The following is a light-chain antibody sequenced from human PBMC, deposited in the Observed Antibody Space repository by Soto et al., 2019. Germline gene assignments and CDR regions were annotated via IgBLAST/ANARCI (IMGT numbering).Light chain of an antibody. CDR3: QQDDNLPPWT. CDR1: QGISNY. J-gene: IGKJ1*01. V-gene: IGKV1-33*01. CDR2: DAS. Sequence: DIQMTQSPSSLSASVGDRVTITCQASQGISNYLNWYQQKPGKAPKLLIYDASNLETGVPSRFSGSGSGTDFTFTISSLQPEDIATYYCQQDDNLPPWTFGQGTKVEIK.